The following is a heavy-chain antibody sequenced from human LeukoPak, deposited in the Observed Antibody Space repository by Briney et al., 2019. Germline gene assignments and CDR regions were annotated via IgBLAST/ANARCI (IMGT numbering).Heavy chain of an antibody. CDR3: ARRRVGSTLGGFDY. V-gene: IGHV3-53*01. CDR2: IYSGGST. Sequence: GGSLRLSCAASGFTVSGNYMTWVRPAPGKGLEWVSLIYSGGSTYYADSVKGRFTISRDNSKNTLYLQMNSLRAEDTAMYYCARRRVGSTLGGFDYWGQGTLVTVSS. D-gene: IGHD1-26*01. J-gene: IGHJ4*02. CDR1: GFTVSGNY.